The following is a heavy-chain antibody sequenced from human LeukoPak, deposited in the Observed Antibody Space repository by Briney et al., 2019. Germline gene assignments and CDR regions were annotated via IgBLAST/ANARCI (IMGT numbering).Heavy chain of an antibody. J-gene: IGHJ4*02. Sequence: TGGSLRLSCAASGFTFSSYSMNWVRQAPGKGLEWVSSISSSSSYIYYADSVKGRFTISRDNAKNSLYLQMNSLRAEDTAVYYCAGSPSVAGGPGDYWGQGTLVTVSS. CDR1: GFTFSSYS. V-gene: IGHV3-21*01. D-gene: IGHD6-19*01. CDR2: ISSSSSYI. CDR3: AGSPSVAGGPGDY.